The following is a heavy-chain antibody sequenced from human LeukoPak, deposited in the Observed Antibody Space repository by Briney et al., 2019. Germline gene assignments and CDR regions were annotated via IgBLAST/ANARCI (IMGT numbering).Heavy chain of an antibody. CDR2: VYHTGST. CDR3: ARGLIGYSNYGVNFDY. V-gene: IGHV4-4*02. D-gene: IGHD4-11*01. Sequence: SGTLSLTCEVSGGSISSSNWWSWVRQPPGKGLEWSGEVYHTGSTNYNPSLKSRVTISVDKSKNQFSLKLSSVTAADTAVYYCARGLIGYSNYGVNFDYWGRGTLVTVSS. CDR1: GGSISSSNW. J-gene: IGHJ4*02.